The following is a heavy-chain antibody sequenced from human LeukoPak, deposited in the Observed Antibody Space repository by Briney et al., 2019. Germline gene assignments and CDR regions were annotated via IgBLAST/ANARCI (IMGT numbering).Heavy chain of an antibody. D-gene: IGHD5-18*01. CDR3: ARVSGYSYGNFDY. V-gene: IGHV4-59*01. CDR2: IYYSGST. CDR1: GGSISSYY. Sequence: SETLSLTCTVSGGSISSYYWSWIRQPPGKGLEWIGYIYYSGSTNYNPSLKSRVTISVDTSKNQFSLKLSSVTAADTAVYYCARVSGYSYGNFDYWGQGTLVTVSS. J-gene: IGHJ4*02.